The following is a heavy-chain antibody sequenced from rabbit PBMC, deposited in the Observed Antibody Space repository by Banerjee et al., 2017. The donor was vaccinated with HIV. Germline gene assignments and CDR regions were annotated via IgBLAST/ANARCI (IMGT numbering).Heavy chain of an antibody. CDR2: IGAGSASA. Sequence: QEQLEESGGDLVKPEGSLTLTCTASGFSFTNNYWLCWVRQAPGKGLEWIACIGAGSASAYYATWAKGRFTISRTTTTVTLQLNSLTAADTATYFCAREKNYADDYGDANLWGPGTLVTVS. D-gene: IGHD2-1*01. V-gene: IGHV1S45*01. J-gene: IGHJ6*01. CDR3: AREKNYADDYGDANL. CDR1: GFSFTNNYW.